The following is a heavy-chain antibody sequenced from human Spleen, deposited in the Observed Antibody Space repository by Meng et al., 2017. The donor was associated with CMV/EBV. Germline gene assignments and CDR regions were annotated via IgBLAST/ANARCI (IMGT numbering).Heavy chain of an antibody. D-gene: IGHD1-26*01. V-gene: IGHV5-51*01. CDR3: ARLTGNYLASDS. CDR2: IYPRDSDT. Sequence: KVSCKASGYTFISSWVGWVRQMPGKGLEWMGIIYPRDSDTRYSPSFQGQVTISVDNSISTAYLLWSSLKASDTAMYFCARLTGNYLASDSWGQGTLVTVSS. J-gene: IGHJ5*01. CDR1: GYTFISSW.